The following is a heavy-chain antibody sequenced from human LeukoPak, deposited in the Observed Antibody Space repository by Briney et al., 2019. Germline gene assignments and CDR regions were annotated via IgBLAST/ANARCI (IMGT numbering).Heavy chain of an antibody. J-gene: IGHJ4*02. V-gene: IGHV1-2*02. CDR1: GYTFTGYY. D-gene: IGHD1-7*01. CDR3: VRDGLNWNYDY. CDR2: INPNSGGT. Sequence: GASVKVSCKASGYTFTGYYMHWVRQAPGQGLEWMGWINPNSGGTNYAQKFQGRVALTRDTSISTGYMELSRLRSDDTAVYYCVRDGLNWNYDYWGQGTLVAVSS.